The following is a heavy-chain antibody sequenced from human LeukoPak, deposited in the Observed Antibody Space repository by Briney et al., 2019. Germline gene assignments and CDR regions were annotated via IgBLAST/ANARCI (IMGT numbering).Heavy chain of an antibody. J-gene: IGHJ4*02. CDR2: IYSGGAT. CDR3: ARLHYDVLTGPYDY. D-gene: IGHD3-9*01. Sequence: GGSLRLSCAASGFTVSSNYMSWVRQAPGKGLEWVSIIYSGGATYYADSVKGRFTISRENSKNTLWLQMNSLRAEDTAVYYCARLHYDVLTGPYDYWGQGTLVTVSS. CDR1: GFTVSSNY. V-gene: IGHV3-66*04.